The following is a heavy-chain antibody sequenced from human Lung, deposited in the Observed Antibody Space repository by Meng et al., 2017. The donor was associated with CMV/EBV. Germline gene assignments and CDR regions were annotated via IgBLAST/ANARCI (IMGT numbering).Heavy chain of an antibody. J-gene: IGHJ3*02. V-gene: IGHV3-53*01. CDR3: ARSNTYYYDAFLGAFDI. CDR1: GFTVSSNY. Sequence: ESXKISXAASGFTVSSNYMSWVRQAPGKGLEWVSVSYSDGSTYYADSAKGRITSSRVYSENTLYLQKNNLRTVDTAVYYCARSNTYYYDAFLGAFDIWGQGXMVTVSS. CDR2: SYSDGST. D-gene: IGHD3-22*01.